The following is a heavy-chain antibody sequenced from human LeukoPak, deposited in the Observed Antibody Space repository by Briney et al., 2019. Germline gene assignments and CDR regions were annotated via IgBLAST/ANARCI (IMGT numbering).Heavy chain of an antibody. V-gene: IGHV4-34*01. J-gene: IGHJ6*03. Sequence: SETLSLTCAVYGGSFSGYYWSWIRQPPGKGLEWIGEINHSGSTNYNPSLKSRVTISVDTSKNQFSLKLSSVTAADTAVYYCARGAPYYYGLGLPRQYYYMDVWGKGTTVTISS. CDR3: ARGAPYYYGLGLPRQYYYMDV. D-gene: IGHD3-10*01. CDR1: GGSFSGYY. CDR2: INHSGST.